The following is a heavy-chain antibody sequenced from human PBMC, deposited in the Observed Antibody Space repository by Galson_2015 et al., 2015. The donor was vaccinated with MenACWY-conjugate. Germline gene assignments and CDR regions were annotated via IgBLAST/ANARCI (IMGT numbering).Heavy chain of an antibody. CDR1: GGTLSGYP. CDR3: ARDRDCGGQLPGSNLDY. J-gene: IGHJ4*02. Sequence: SVKVSCKASGGTLSGYPVSWVRQAPGQGLEWMGGIIPMFGTANYAQKFQGRVSITADASTSTAYMELSSLRSGDTAVYYCARDRDCGGQLPGSNLDYRAQGTLDTVSS. V-gene: IGHV1-69*13. CDR2: IIPMFGTA. D-gene: IGHD1-1*01.